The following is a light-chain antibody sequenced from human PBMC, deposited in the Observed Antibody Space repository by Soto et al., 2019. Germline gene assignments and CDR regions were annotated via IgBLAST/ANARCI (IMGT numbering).Light chain of an antibody. V-gene: IGLV2-11*01. J-gene: IGLJ1*01. CDR3: FSYAGSPRSV. Sequence: QSALTQPRSVSGSPGQSVTISCTGTSSDVGGYNYVSWYQQHPGKAPKVMIYDVSERPSGVPDRFSGSKSGNTASLTISGLQAEDEADYYCFSYAGSPRSVLGTGTKVTVL. CDR2: DVS. CDR1: SSDVGGYNY.